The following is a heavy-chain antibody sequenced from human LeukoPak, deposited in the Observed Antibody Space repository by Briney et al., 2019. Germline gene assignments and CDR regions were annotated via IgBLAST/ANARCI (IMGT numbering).Heavy chain of an antibody. Sequence: GRSLRLSCAASGFTFSNYGMHWVRQAPGKGLEWVEVIWYDGSNKYYADSVKDRFTISRDNSKNTLYLQMNSLRAEDTAVYYCAKDEGEAVVPAASNYMDVWGKGTTVTVSS. V-gene: IGHV3-33*06. CDR1: GFTFSNYG. CDR2: IWYDGSNK. D-gene: IGHD2-2*01. CDR3: AKDEGEAVVPAASNYMDV. J-gene: IGHJ6*03.